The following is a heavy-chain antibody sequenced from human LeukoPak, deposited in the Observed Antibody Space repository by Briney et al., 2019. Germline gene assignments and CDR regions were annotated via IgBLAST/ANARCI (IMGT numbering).Heavy chain of an antibody. CDR3: AKGAVAGISPLYYVDY. D-gene: IGHD6-19*01. CDR1: GFTFSSYA. J-gene: IGHJ4*02. V-gene: IGHV3-23*01. Sequence: PGGSLRLSCAASGFTFSSYAMSWVRQAPGKGLEWVSAISGSGGSTYYADSVRGRFTISRDNSKNTLYLQMNSLRAEDTAVYYRAKGAVAGISPLYYVDYWGQGTLVTVSS. CDR2: ISGSGGST.